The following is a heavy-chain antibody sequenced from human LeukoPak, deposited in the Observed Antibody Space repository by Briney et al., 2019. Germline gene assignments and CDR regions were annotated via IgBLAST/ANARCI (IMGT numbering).Heavy chain of an antibody. V-gene: IGHV3-23*01. CDR2: ISGSGGST. CDR1: GFTFSDYY. D-gene: IGHD3-3*01. J-gene: IGHJ5*02. Sequence: GGSLRLSCAASGFTFSDYYMSWIRQAPGKGLEWVSAISGSGGSTYYADSVKGRFTISRDNSKNTLYLQMNSLRAEDTAVYYCAKGSYYDFWSGYPNWFDPWGQGTLVTVSS. CDR3: AKGSYYDFWSGYPNWFDP.